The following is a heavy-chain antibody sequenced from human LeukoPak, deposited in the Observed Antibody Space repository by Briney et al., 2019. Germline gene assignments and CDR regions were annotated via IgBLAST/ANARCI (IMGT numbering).Heavy chain of an antibody. CDR2: ISAYNGNT. Sequence: ASVKVSCKASGYTFTSYGISWVRQAPGQGLEWMGCISAYNGNTNYAQKLQGRVTITTDTSTSTAYMELRRLRSDDPAVYYLSRRRRTGGYMDVWGKGTTGTVSS. CDR3: SRRRRTGGYMDV. D-gene: IGHD7-27*01. J-gene: IGHJ6*03. V-gene: IGHV1-18*01. CDR1: GYTFTSYG.